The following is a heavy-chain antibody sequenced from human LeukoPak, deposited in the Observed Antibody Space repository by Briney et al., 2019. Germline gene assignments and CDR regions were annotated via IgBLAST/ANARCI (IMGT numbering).Heavy chain of an antibody. CDR2: ISDSGDYT. Sequence: GGSLRLSCAGSGFTFSSYAMSWVRQVPGKGLEWVSAISDSGDYTYYADSVKGRFTISRDNSKNTLYLHVNSLRAEDTAVYYCAKDTSIGKYCTSGVCSPFDYWGQGTLVTVSS. J-gene: IGHJ4*02. V-gene: IGHV3-23*01. D-gene: IGHD2-8*01. CDR3: AKDTSIGKYCTSGVCSPFDY. CDR1: GFTFSSYA.